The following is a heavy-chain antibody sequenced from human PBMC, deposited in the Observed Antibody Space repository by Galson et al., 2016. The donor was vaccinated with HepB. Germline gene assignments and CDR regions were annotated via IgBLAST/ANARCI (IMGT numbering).Heavy chain of an antibody. CDR2: ISGSGGRT. V-gene: IGHV3-23*01. D-gene: IGHD3-3*01. CDR3: AKEVVRFLHGYGMDV. Sequence: LRLSCAGSGFTFSTYAVNWVRQAPGKGLEWVSGISGSGGRTYYAGSVKGRFTISRDNSKNTLYLQMKSLRAEDTAVYYCAKEVVRFLHGYGMDVWGQGTTVTVSS. CDR1: GFTFSTYA. J-gene: IGHJ6*02.